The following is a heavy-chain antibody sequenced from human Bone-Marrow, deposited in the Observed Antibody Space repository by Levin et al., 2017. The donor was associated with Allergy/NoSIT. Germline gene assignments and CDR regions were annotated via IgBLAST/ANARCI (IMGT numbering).Heavy chain of an antibody. CDR2: INPGNGNI. D-gene: IGHD3-16*01. CDR1: GYIFNNYA. Sequence: ASVKVSCTASGYIFNNYAMNWVRQAPGERPEWMGWINPGNGNIKFSQRFQGRLNFTRDTSATKIFMELNSLRSEDTAVYYCARGPVVLREGNGYYYGMDVWGQGTTVTVSS. CDR3: ARGPVVLREGNGYYYGMDV. V-gene: IGHV1-3*01. J-gene: IGHJ6*02.